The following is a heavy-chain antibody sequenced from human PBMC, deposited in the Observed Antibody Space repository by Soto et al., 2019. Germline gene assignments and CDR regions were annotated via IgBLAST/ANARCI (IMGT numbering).Heavy chain of an antibody. CDR2: IYSGGST. Sequence: EVQLVETGGGLIQPGGSLRLSCAASGFTVSSNYMSWVRQAPGKGLEWVSVIYSGGSTYYADSVKGRFTISRDNSKNTLYLQMNSLRAEDTAVYYCGADLDYYGMDVWGQGTTVTVSS. D-gene: IGHD3-16*01. CDR3: GADLDYYGMDV. CDR1: GFTVSSNY. V-gene: IGHV3-53*02. J-gene: IGHJ6*02.